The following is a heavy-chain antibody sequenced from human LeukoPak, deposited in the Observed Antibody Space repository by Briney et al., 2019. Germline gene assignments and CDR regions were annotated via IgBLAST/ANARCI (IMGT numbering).Heavy chain of an antibody. J-gene: IGHJ5*01. CDR3: ASSSGWFGY. V-gene: IGHV4-39*01. CDR2: IYYSGST. Sequence: SETLSLTCTVSGDPISSSSYYWGRIRQPPGKGLERSGKIYYSGSTYYHPYLKRQVTTTVDQSQNEFSLKLSSLTAPDTAVYYWASSSGWFGYRGQGTL. CDR1: GDPISSSSYY. D-gene: IGHD6-19*01.